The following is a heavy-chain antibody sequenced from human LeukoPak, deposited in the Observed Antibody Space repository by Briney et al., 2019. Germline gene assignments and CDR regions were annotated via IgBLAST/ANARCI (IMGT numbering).Heavy chain of an antibody. V-gene: IGHV3-23*01. Sequence: GGSLRLSCAASGFTFSSYWMHWVRQAPGKGLEWVSAISGNGGSTYYADSVKGRFTISRDNSKNTLYLQMDSLRAEDAAIYYCAKGPYSGTYYVSEFDYWGQGTLVTVSS. D-gene: IGHD1-26*01. CDR3: AKGPYSGTYYVSEFDY. CDR2: ISGNGGST. J-gene: IGHJ4*02. CDR1: GFTFSSYW.